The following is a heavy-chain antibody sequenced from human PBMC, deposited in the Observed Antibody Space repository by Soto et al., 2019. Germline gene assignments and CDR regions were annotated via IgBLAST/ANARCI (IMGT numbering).Heavy chain of an antibody. D-gene: IGHD3-10*01. J-gene: IGHJ4*02. Sequence: QITLKESGPALVKPTQTLTLTCTFSGFSLSTSGVGVGWIRQPPGKAREWLALIYCDDDKRYSPSPKHRLTIVKATHKNQAVLTMSNMDPVDTAPYYCAHLDTYYCGAGNNYWAQGTLVTVSS. CDR3: AHLDTYYCGAGNNY. CDR1: GFSLSTSGVG. V-gene: IGHV2-5*02. CDR2: IYCDDDK.